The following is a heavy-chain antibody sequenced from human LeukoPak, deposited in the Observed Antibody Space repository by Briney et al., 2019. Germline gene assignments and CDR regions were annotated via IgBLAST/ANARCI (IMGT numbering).Heavy chain of an antibody. CDR2: IYTGGST. D-gene: IGHD2-2*01. CDR1: GGSMSSGGDY. CDR3: ARIDCTSTSCSHRGIDY. Sequence: TSQTLSLTCTVSGGSMSSGGDYWTWIRQPAGKELEWIGLIYTGGSTNYNPSLKSRVTISIDTSKNQSSLKLTSVTAADTAVYYCARIDCTSTSCSHRGIDYWGQGTLVTVSS. V-gene: IGHV4-61*02. J-gene: IGHJ4*02.